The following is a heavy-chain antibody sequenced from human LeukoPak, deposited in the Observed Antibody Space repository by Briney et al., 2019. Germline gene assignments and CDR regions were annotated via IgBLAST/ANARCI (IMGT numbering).Heavy chain of an antibody. D-gene: IGHD3-3*01. CDR1: GYTFTGYY. V-gene: IGHV1-2*02. Sequence: EASVKVSCKASGYTFTGYYMHWVRQAPGQGLEWMGWINPNSGGTNYAQKFQGRVTMTRDTSISTAYMELSRLRSDDTAVYYCARDLQGRFWSGYYFDYWGQGTLVTVSS. CDR3: ARDLQGRFWSGYYFDY. CDR2: INPNSGGT. J-gene: IGHJ4*02.